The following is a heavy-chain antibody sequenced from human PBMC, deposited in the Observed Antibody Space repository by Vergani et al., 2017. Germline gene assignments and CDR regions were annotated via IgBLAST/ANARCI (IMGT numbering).Heavy chain of an antibody. D-gene: IGHD2-21*02. CDR3: ATLAYCXGDCYLTPYYYFDY. V-gene: IGHV1-69*12. CDR1: GGTFSSYA. CDR2: IIPIFGTA. Sequence: QVQLVQSGAEVKKPGSSVKVSCKASGGTFSSYAISWVRQAPGQGLEWMGGIIPIFGTANYAQKFQCRVTITADESTSTAYMELSSLRSEDTAVYYCATLAYCXGDCYLTPYYYFDYWGQGTLVTVSS. J-gene: IGHJ4*02.